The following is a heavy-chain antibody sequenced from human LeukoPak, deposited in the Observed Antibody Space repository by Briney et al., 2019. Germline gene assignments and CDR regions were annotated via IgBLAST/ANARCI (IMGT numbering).Heavy chain of an antibody. CDR3: ARQCSSTSCYGYYGMDV. CDR1: GGSISSGDYY. J-gene: IGHJ6*02. CDR2: IYYSGST. D-gene: IGHD2-2*01. Sequence: SQTLSLTCTVSGGSISSGDYYRSWIRQPPGKGLEWIGYIYYSGSTYYNPSLKSRVTISVDTSKNQFSLKLSSVTAADTAVYYCARQCSSTSCYGYYGMDVWGQGTTVTVSS. V-gene: IGHV4-30-4*01.